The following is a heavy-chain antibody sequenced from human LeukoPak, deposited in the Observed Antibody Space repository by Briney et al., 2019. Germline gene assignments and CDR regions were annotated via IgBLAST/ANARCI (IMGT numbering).Heavy chain of an antibody. V-gene: IGHV3-21*01. CDR3: AREISDDILTGYYIGYNWFDP. D-gene: IGHD3-9*01. Sequence: PGGSLRLSCAASGFTFSSYSMNWVRQAPGKGLEWVSSISSSSSYIYYADSVKGRFTISRDNAKNSLYLQMNSLRAEDTAVYYSAREISDDILTGYYIGYNWFDPWGQGTLVTVSS. CDR2: ISSSSSYI. J-gene: IGHJ5*02. CDR1: GFTFSSYS.